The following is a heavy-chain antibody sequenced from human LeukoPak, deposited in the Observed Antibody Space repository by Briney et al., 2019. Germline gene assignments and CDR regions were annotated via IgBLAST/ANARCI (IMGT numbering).Heavy chain of an antibody. CDR3: TRESTQGDWFDP. Sequence: GGSLRLSCAASGFTFSGYWMHWVRQAPGKGLVWVSRFNSDGSTTMYADSVKGRFTISRDTAKNTLYLQMNSLRAEDTAVCYCTRESTQGDWFDPWGQGTLVTVSS. D-gene: IGHD1-26*01. J-gene: IGHJ5*02. V-gene: IGHV3-74*03. CDR1: GFTFSGYW. CDR2: FNSDGSTT.